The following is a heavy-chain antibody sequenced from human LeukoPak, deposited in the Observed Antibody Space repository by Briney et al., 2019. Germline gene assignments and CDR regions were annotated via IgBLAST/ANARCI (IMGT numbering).Heavy chain of an antibody. CDR1: GGSISSYY. D-gene: IGHD2-2*01. CDR2: IYYSGST. V-gene: IGHV4-59*08. Sequence: KTSETLSLTCTVSGGSISSYYWSWIRQPPGKGLEWIGYIYYSGSTNYNPSLKSRVTISVDTSKNQFSLKLSSVTAADTAVYYCVAMTNDAFDIWGQGTMVTVSS. J-gene: IGHJ3*02. CDR3: VAMTNDAFDI.